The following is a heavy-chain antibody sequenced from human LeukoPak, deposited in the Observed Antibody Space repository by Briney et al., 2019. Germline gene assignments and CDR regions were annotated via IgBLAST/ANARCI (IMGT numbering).Heavy chain of an antibody. J-gene: IGHJ4*02. CDR2: VNHSGKT. CDR1: GGSFSGYF. CDR3: ATRGELPLQDY. D-gene: IGHD1-26*01. V-gene: IGHV4-34*01. Sequence: SETLSLTCAVYGGSFSGYFWSWIRQPPGKGLEWIGEVNHSGKTNYNPSLKSRVTISVDTSKNQFSLNLSSVTAADTAVYYCATRGELPLQDYWGQGTLVTVSS.